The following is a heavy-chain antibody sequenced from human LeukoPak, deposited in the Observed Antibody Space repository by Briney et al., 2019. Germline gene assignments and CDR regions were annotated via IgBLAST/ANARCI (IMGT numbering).Heavy chain of an antibody. V-gene: IGHV3-53*01. D-gene: IGHD4-17*01. CDR3: AKGGVDGDYGNYFDY. J-gene: IGHJ4*02. Sequence: GGSLRLSCVVSGFTVSGDYISWFRQAPGKGLEWVSVLYYGVSTFYKDSVKGRFTTSGDNFKNTVYLQMNSLRAEDTAVYYCAKGGVDGDYGNYFDYWGQGTLVTVSS. CDR1: GFTVSGDY. CDR2: LYYGVST.